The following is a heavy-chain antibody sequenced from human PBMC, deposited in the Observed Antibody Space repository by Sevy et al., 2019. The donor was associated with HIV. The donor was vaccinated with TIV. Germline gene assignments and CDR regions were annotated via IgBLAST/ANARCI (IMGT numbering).Heavy chain of an antibody. D-gene: IGHD6-13*01. CDR3: AKDLAGPGRRYFDY. V-gene: IGHV3-30*02. CDR1: GFIFSNFG. J-gene: IGHJ4*02. CDR2: IRYDGSDK. Sequence: GGSLRLSCTASGFIFSNFGMHWVRQVRGKGLEWVTFIRYDGSDKYYAASVKGRFTISRDDSKNTLYLQMDSLRAEDTAMYYCAKDLAGPGRRYFDYWGQGTLVTVSS.